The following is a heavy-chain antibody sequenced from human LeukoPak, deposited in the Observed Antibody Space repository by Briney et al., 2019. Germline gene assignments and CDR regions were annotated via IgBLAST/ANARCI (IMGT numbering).Heavy chain of an antibody. J-gene: IGHJ4*02. D-gene: IGHD6-19*01. CDR3: ARDLLSTAGYFDY. CDR2: IYYSGST. Sequence: SQTLSLTCTVSGGSISRGGHYWSWIRQFPGKGLEWIGYIYYSGSTNYNPSLKSRVTISVDTSKNQFSLNLSSVTAADTAVYYCARDLLSTAGYFDYWGQGTLVTVSS. V-gene: IGHV4-61*08. CDR1: GGSISRGGHY.